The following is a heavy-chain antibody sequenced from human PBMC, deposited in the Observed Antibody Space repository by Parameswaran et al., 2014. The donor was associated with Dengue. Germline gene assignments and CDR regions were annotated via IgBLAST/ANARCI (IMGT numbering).Heavy chain of an antibody. Sequence: WIRQPPGKGLEWVGFITSKRYGGTSDYAASVKGRFIISRDDARSIAYLQMNSLKTEDTAVYYCARDPTSTYYDFWSGHYTGSFHYYYYMDVWGKGTTVTVSS. J-gene: IGHJ6*03. CDR2: ITSKRYGGTS. CDR3: ARDPTSTYYDFWSGHYTGSFHYYYYMDV. V-gene: IGHV3-49*02. D-gene: IGHD3-3*01.